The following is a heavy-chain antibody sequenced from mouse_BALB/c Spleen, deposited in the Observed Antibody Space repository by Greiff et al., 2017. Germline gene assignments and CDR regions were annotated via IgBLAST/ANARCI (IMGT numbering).Heavy chain of an antibody. CDR2: ISSGGSYT. D-gene: IGHD2-4*01. CDR1: GFTFSSYT. V-gene: IGHV5-6-4*01. Sequence: EVNLVESGGGLVKPGGSLKLSCAASGFTFSSYTMSWVRQTPEKRLEWVATISSGGSYTYYPDSVKGRFTISRDNAKNTLYLQMSSLKSEDTAMYYCTRGGNDYDDWYFDVWGAGTTVTVSS. J-gene: IGHJ1*01. CDR3: TRGGNDYDDWYFDV.